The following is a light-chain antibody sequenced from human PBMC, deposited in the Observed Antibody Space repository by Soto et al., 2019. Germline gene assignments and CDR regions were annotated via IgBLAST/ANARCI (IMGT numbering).Light chain of an antibody. CDR2: GAS. CDR1: QSVSSSY. V-gene: IGKV3-20*01. CDR3: QQYGSSSYT. J-gene: IGKJ2*01. Sequence: EIVLTQSAGTLSLSPGERATLSCRASQSVSSSYLAWYQQKPGQAPRLLIYGASGRATGIPDRFSGSGSGTDFTLTISRLEPEDFAVYYCQQYGSSSYTFGQGTKLESK.